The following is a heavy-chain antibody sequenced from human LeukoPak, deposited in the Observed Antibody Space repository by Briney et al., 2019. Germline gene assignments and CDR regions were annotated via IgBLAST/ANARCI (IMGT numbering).Heavy chain of an antibody. CDR1: GYTFTSYY. CDR2: INPSGGST. J-gene: IGHJ5*02. V-gene: IGHV1-46*03. Sequence: ASVKVSCKASGYTFTSYYMHWVRQAPGQGLEWMGIINPSGGSTSYAQKFQGRVTMTRDTSTSTVYMELSSLRPEDTAVYYCARGGAEQQLVLSWFDPWGQGTLVTVSS. CDR3: ARGGAEQQLVLSWFDP. D-gene: IGHD6-13*01.